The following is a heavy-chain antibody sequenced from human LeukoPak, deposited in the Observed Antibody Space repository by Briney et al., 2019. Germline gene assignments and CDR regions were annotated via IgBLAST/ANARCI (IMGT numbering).Heavy chain of an antibody. D-gene: IGHD2-15*01. V-gene: IGHV4-34*01. J-gene: IGHJ3*02. CDR2: INHSGST. CDR1: GGSFSGYY. Sequence: PSETLSLTCAVYGGSFSGYYWSWIRQPPGKGLEWIGEINHSGSTNYNPSLKSRVTISVDTSKNQFSLKLSSVTAADTAVYYCARIRVGAFDIWGQGTMVTVSS. CDR3: ARIRVGAFDI.